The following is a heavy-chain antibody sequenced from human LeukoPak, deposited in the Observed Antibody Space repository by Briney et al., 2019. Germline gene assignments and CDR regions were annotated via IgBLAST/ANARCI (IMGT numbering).Heavy chain of an antibody. D-gene: IGHD3-10*01. V-gene: IGHV3-20*04. Sequence: GGSLRLSCAASGFTFGDYGMSWVRQAPGKGLEWVSGINWNGGSTGYADSVKGRFTISRDNAKNSLCLQMNSLRAEDTALYYCARDWDYYGSGSYYTGFDYWGQGTLVTVSS. CDR1: GFTFGDYG. J-gene: IGHJ4*02. CDR2: INWNGGST. CDR3: ARDWDYYGSGSYYTGFDY.